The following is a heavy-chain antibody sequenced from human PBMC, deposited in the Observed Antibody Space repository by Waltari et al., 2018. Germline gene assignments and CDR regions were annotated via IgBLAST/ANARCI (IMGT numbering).Heavy chain of an antibody. Sequence: QVQLVQSGAEVKKPGASVKVSCKASGYTFTDNYMHWVRQAPGQGLAWMGSINPNNGGTTYAQTFQGRVTMTRDTSISTAFMYLSRLKSDDTAVYFCARGDPSVYYTSHMDVWGKGTTVTVSS. V-gene: IGHV1-2*02. CDR3: ARGDPSVYYTSHMDV. D-gene: IGHD3-3*01. CDR2: INPNNGGT. CDR1: GYTFTDNY. J-gene: IGHJ6*03.